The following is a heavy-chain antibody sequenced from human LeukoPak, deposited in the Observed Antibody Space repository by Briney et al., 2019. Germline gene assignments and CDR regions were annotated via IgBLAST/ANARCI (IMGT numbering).Heavy chain of an antibody. V-gene: IGHV4-59*02. J-gene: IGHJ4*02. CDR2: IYYSGST. CDR1: GGSVSSYY. Sequence: SETLSLTCTVSGGSVSSYYWSWIRQPPGKGLEWIGYIYYSGSTNYNPSLKSRVTISVDTSKNQFSLKLSSVTAADTAVYYCARGVRSIAAANFDYWGQGTLVTVPS. D-gene: IGHD6-13*01. CDR3: ARGVRSIAAANFDY.